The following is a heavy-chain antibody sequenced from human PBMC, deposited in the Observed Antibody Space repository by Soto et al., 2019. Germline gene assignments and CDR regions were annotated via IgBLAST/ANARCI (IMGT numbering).Heavy chain of an antibody. Sequence: SVKFSCTSSGVTFSSYAISWVRQAPGQGLEWMGGIIPIFGTANYAQKFQGRVTITADESTSTAYVELSSLRSEDTAVYYCATARRETDYYDSSGYYFDGWGEGPLVTV. V-gene: IGHV1-69*13. CDR2: IIPIFGTA. CDR1: GVTFSSYA. J-gene: IGHJ4*02. CDR3: ATARRETDYYDSSGYYFDG. D-gene: IGHD3-22*01.